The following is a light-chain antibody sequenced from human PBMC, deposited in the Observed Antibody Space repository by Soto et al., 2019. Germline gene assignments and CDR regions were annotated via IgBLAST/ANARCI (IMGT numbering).Light chain of an antibody. V-gene: IGLV1-44*01. Sequence: SVFDQPPSASGTPGQRVTISCSGSSSNIGSNTVNWYQQLPGTAPKLVIYSNNQRPSGVPDRFSGSKSGTSASLAISGLQSEDEADYYCVTWDDSLNGYVVFGGGTKVTVL. CDR3: VTWDDSLNGYVV. CDR2: SNN. J-gene: IGLJ2*01. CDR1: SSNIGSNT.